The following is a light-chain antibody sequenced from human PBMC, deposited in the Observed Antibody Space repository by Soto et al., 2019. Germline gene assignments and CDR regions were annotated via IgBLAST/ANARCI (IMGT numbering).Light chain of an antibody. CDR3: QQRYNWPIT. Sequence: EIVMTQPPPTLSVSQGDRATLSCRASQIVSINLAWYQQKPGQAPRLLIYGAFTRATGIPARFSGSGSGTEFTLSISSLQSEDFAVYYCQQRYNWPITFGQGTRLEI. CDR2: GAF. V-gene: IGKV3-15*01. J-gene: IGKJ5*01. CDR1: QIVSIN.